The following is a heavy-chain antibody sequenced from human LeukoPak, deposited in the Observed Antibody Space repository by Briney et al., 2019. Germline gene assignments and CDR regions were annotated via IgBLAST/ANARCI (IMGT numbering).Heavy chain of an antibody. J-gene: IGHJ6*03. CDR2: IRYDGSNK. Sequence: TGGSLRLSCAASGFTFSSYGMHWVRKAPGKGLEWVAFIRYDGSNKYYADSVKGRFTISRDNSKNTLYLQMNSLRAEDTAVYYCAKPGHLYGAFRYYMDVWGKGTTVTVSS. CDR3: AKPGHLYGAFRYYMDV. CDR1: GFTFSSYG. V-gene: IGHV3-30*02. D-gene: IGHD4-17*01.